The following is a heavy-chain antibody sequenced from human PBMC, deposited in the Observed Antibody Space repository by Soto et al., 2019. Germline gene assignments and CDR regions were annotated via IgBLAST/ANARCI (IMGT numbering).Heavy chain of an antibody. CDR3: ARCAHIPNRSTSCYWWFDP. J-gene: IGHJ5*02. Sequence: QVQLVQSGAEVKKPGASVKVSCKASGYTFTSYGISWVRQAPGQGLEWMGWISAYNGNTNYAQKLQGRVTMTTDTSTSTAYMERRSLRSDDTAVYYCARCAHIPNRSTSCYWWFDPWGQGTLVTVSS. V-gene: IGHV1-18*01. CDR1: GYTFTSYG. D-gene: IGHD2-2*01. CDR2: ISAYNGNT.